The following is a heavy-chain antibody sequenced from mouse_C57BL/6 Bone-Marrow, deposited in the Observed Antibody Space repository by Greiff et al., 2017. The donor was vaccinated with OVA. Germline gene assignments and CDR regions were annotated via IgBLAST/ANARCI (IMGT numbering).Heavy chain of an antibody. V-gene: IGHV5-17*01. J-gene: IGHJ4*01. D-gene: IGHD1-1*01. Sequence: EVQRVESGGGLVKPGGSLKLSCAASGFTFSDYGMHWVRQAPEKGLEWVAYISSGSSTIYYADTVKGRFTISRDNAKNTLFLQMTSLRSEDTAMYYCARRVLPHYYAMDYWGQGTSVTVSS. CDR1: GFTFSDYG. CDR2: ISSGSSTI. CDR3: ARRVLPHYYAMDY.